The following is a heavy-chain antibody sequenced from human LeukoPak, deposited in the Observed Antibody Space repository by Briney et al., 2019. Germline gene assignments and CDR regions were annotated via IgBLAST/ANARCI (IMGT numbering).Heavy chain of an antibody. CDR2: IYTSGGTSGTT. D-gene: IGHD3-22*01. V-gene: IGHV4-61*02. Sequence: PSQTLSLTCTVSGGSISSGNYYWTWIRQPAGKGLEWIGRIYTSGGTSGTTYYNPSLKSRVTISVDTSKNQFSLKLSSVTAADTAVYYCACGDTSGYPFAHWGQGTLVTVSS. CDR3: ACGDTSGYPFAH. CDR1: GGSISSGNYY. J-gene: IGHJ4*02.